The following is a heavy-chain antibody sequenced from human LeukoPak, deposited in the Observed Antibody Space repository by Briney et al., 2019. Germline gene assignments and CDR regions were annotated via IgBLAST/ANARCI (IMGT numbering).Heavy chain of an antibody. D-gene: IGHD6-19*01. CDR1: GYTFTKYE. Sequence: ASVTVSCKASGYTFTKYEINWLRQAAGRGREGMGWMNENSGSTGCAQKFQGRVTMTRNTSISTAYMELSSLRSEVTAVYYCARGGELAVVGRPYYFDYWGQGTLVTVSS. J-gene: IGHJ4*02. V-gene: IGHV1-8*01. CDR2: MNENSGST. CDR3: ARGGELAVVGRPYYFDY.